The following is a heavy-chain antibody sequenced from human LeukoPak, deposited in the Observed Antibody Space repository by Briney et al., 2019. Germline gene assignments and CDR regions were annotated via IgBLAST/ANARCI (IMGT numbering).Heavy chain of an antibody. CDR3: ARRRGDFWSDYYAFDY. CDR1: GYTFTGYY. CDR2: INPNSGGT. Sequence: ASVKVSCKASGYTFTGYYMHWVRQAPGQGLEWMGWINPNSGGTNYAQKFQGRVTMTRDTSISTAYMELSRLRSDDTAVYYCARRRGDFWSDYYAFDYWGQGTLVTISS. J-gene: IGHJ4*02. D-gene: IGHD3-3*01. V-gene: IGHV1-2*02.